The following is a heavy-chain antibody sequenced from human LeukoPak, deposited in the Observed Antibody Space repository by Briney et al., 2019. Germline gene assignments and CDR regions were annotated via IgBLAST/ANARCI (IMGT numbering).Heavy chain of an antibody. J-gene: IGHJ4*02. D-gene: IGHD3-16*01. CDR2: ISKSGDHT. CDR3: AKDLKAVLFAYFDY. Sequence: GGSLRLSCAVSGLTFNNYAMSWVRQAPGKGLEWVSAISKSGDHTYYAASAKGRFTIYRDNSKNTQYLQMNSLRAEDTAVYYCAKDLKAVLFAYFDYWGQGTLVTVSS. CDR1: GLTFNNYA. V-gene: IGHV3-23*01.